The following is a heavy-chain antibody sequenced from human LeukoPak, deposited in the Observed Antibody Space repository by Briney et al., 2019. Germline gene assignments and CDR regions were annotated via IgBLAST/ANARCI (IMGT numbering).Heavy chain of an antibody. D-gene: IGHD3-10*01. J-gene: IGHJ3*02. CDR3: ARDRTLRGVSDAYDI. CDR2: ISTYNGNT. V-gene: IGHV1-18*01. Sequence: ASVKVSCKASGYTFASYGINWVRQAPGQGLEWMEWISTYNGNTNYAQKFQGRVTMTTDTSTSTAYMELRSLRSDDTAVYYCARDRTLRGVSDAYDIWGQGTMVTVSS. CDR1: GYTFASYG.